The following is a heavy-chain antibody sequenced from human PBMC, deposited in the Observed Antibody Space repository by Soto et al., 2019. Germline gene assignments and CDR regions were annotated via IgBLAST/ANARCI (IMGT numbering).Heavy chain of an antibody. D-gene: IGHD3-22*01. V-gene: IGHV1-69*01. CDR1: GGTFSSYA. CDR3: ARVPEYYYDSSGYPLVAFDI. CDR2: IIPIFGTA. Sequence: QVQLVQSGAEVKKPGSSVKVSCKASGGTFSSYAISWVRQAPGQGLEWMGGIIPIFGTASYAQKFQGRVTITADESTSTAYMELSSLRSEDTAVYYCARVPEYYYDSSGYPLVAFDIWGQGTMVTVSS. J-gene: IGHJ3*02.